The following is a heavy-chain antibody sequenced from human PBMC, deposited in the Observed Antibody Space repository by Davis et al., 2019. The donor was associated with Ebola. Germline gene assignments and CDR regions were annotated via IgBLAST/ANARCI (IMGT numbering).Heavy chain of an antibody. Sequence: ASVKVSCKASGYTFTGYYMHWVRQAPGQGLEWMGWINPNSGGTNYAQKFQGWVTMTRATSTSTVYMELSSLRSEDTAVYYCARDLPSGYCSGGSCYLAYAFDYWGQGTLVTVSS. J-gene: IGHJ4*02. V-gene: IGHV1-2*04. D-gene: IGHD2-15*01. CDR3: ARDLPSGYCSGGSCYLAYAFDY. CDR2: INPNSGGT. CDR1: GYTFTGYY.